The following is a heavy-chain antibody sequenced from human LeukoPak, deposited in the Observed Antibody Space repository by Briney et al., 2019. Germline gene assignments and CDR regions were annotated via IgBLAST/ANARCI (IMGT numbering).Heavy chain of an antibody. CDR2: IYYTGST. CDR3: ARGTFSYSHGYPAHYYMDV. Sequence: PSETLSLTCTISGGSISSYFWSWIRQPPGKGLEWIGYIYYTGSTNYSPSLKSRVIISLDTSKNQFSLKLSSVTAAYTAVYYCARGTFSYSHGYPAHYYMDVWGKGTTVTVSS. CDR1: GGSISSYF. J-gene: IGHJ6*03. D-gene: IGHD5-18*01. V-gene: IGHV4-59*12.